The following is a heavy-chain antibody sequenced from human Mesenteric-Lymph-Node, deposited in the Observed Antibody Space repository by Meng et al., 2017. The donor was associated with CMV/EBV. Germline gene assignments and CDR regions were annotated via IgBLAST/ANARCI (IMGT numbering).Heavy chain of an antibody. Sequence: SETLSLTCTVSGGSIGNFYWTWIRQPPGKGLEWIGHIYYSGNTDFNPSLKSRVSMSVDTSKNHFSLRLSSVTAADTAIYYCARDIAAAVNFDYWGQGTLVTVSS. J-gene: IGHJ4*02. CDR3: ARDIAAAVNFDY. D-gene: IGHD6-13*01. CDR2: IYYSGNT. V-gene: IGHV4-59*01. CDR1: GGSIGNFY.